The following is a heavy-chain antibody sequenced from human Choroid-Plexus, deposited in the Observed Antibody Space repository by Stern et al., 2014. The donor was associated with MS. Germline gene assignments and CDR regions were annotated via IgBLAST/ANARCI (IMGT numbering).Heavy chain of an antibody. J-gene: IGHJ4*02. Sequence: QVQLVQSVGGVVQPGRSLRLSCAASGFTFSFYAMHWVRQAPGKGLEWVAVISYDGSNKYYADSVKGRFTISRYNSKNTLYLQVNSLRAEDTAVYYCARDLRVGATWGIGFDYWGQGTLVTVSS. CDR1: GFTFSFYA. CDR2: ISYDGSNK. CDR3: ARDLRVGATWGIGFDY. V-gene: IGHV3-30-3*01. D-gene: IGHD1-26*01.